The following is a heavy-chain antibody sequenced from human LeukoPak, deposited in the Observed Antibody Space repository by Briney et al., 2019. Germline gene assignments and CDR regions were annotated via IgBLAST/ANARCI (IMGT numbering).Heavy chain of an antibody. J-gene: IGHJ4*02. CDR3: ARSYSGYDLAFFDY. V-gene: IGHV4-59*01. CDR1: GGSISSYY. D-gene: IGHD5-12*01. CDR2: IYYSGST. Sequence: SETLSLTCTVSGGSISSYYWSWIRQPPGKGLEWIGYIYYSGSTNYNPSLKSRVTISVDTSKNQFSLKLSSVTAADTAVYHCARSYSGYDLAFFDYWGQGTLVTVSS.